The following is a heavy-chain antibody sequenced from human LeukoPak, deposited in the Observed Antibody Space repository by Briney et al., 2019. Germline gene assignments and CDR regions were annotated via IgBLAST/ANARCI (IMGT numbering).Heavy chain of an antibody. V-gene: IGHV3-66*01. J-gene: IGHJ4*02. Sequence: QPGGSLRLSCAASQFSVTTNYMSWVRQAPGKGLEWVSIIYSTGGKYYADSVKGRLTISRDNSKHTLNLQMNSLRAEDTAICYCARGSDGWFAFDYWGQGILVTVSS. CDR3: ARGSDGWFAFDY. CDR1: QFSVTTNY. D-gene: IGHD6-19*01. CDR2: IYSTGGK.